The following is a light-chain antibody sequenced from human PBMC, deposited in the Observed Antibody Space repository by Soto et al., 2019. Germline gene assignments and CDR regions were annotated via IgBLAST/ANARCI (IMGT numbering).Light chain of an antibody. V-gene: IGLV2-14*01. Sequence: SVLTQPASVSGSPGQSTTISCTGTSSDVGNYKYVSWYQQHPGKAPKLMIYEVSNRPSGVSNRFSGSKSGNTASLTISGLQAEDETDYYCFSYTSSGTYVFGTGTKVTVL. CDR2: EVS. J-gene: IGLJ1*01. CDR1: SSDVGNYKY. CDR3: FSYTSSGTYV.